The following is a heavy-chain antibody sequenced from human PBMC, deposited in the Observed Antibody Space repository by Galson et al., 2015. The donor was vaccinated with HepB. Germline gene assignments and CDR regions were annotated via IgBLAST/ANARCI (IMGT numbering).Heavy chain of an antibody. CDR3: ARGGSDIVVVVAATYYFDY. CDR1: GFTFSDYY. D-gene: IGHD2-15*01. V-gene: IGHV3-11*06. CDR2: ISSSSSYT. J-gene: IGHJ4*02. Sequence: SLRLSCAASGFTFSDYYMSWIRQAPGKGLEWVSYISSSSSYTNYADSVKGRFTISRDNAKNSLYLQMNSLRAEDTAVYYCARGGSDIVVVVAATYYFDYWGQGTLVTVSS.